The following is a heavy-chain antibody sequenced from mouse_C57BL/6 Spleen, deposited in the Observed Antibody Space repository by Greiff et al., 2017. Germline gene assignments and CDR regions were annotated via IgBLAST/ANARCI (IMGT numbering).Heavy chain of an antibody. CDR1: GYTFTSYW. D-gene: IGHD2-12*01. CDR2: LNPSNGGT. CDR3: AGFTTCY. J-gene: IGHJ2*01. V-gene: IGHV1-53*01. Sequence: QVQLQQPGTELVKPGASVKLSCKASGYTFTSYWMHWVKQRPGQGLDWIGNLNPSNGGTNYNAKFKSKATLTVDNSSSTAYMQLSSLTSEDSAVYYCAGFTTCYWGQGTTLTVSS.